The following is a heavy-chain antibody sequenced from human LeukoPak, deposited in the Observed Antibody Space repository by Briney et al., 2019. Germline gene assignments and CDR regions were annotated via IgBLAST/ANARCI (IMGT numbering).Heavy chain of an antibody. J-gene: IGHJ3*02. CDR3: ARETGKRITIFGVVSAAFDI. V-gene: IGHV3-74*01. D-gene: IGHD3-3*01. CDR2: INSDGSST. CDR1: GFTFSSYW. Sequence: GGSLRLSCAASGFTFSSYWMYWVRQAPGKGLVWVSRINSDGSSTSYADSVKGRFTISRDNAKNTLYLQMNSLRAEDTAVYYCARETGKRITIFGVVSAAFDIWGQGTMVTVSS.